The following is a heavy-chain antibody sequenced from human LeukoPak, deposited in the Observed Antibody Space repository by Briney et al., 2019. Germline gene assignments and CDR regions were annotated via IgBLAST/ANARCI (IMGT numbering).Heavy chain of an antibody. V-gene: IGHV4-59*12. CDR1: GGSMTSDY. Sequence: PSETLSLTCSVSGGSMTSDYWSWIRQPPGKGLEWIAYVHYSGRTNYNPSLKSRVTMSVDRSKNQFSLKLSSVTAADTAVYYCAKVGSLSRGRNWVDPWGQGTLVTVSS. CDR2: VHYSGRT. D-gene: IGHD2-15*01. J-gene: IGHJ5*02. CDR3: AKVGSLSRGRNWVDP.